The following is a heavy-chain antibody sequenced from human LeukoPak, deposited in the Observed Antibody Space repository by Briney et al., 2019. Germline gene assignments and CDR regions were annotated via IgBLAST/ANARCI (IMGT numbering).Heavy chain of an antibody. V-gene: IGHV1-24*01. J-gene: IGHJ4*02. D-gene: IGHD3-22*01. CDR1: GYTLTELS. Sequence: ASVKVSCKLSGYTLTELSMHWVRQAPGKGLEWMGGFDPEDGETIYAQKFQGRVTMTEDTSTDTAYMELSSLRSEDTAVYYCATNPHYYDSSGYSSWGQGTLVTVSS. CDR3: ATNPHYYDSSGYSS. CDR2: FDPEDGET.